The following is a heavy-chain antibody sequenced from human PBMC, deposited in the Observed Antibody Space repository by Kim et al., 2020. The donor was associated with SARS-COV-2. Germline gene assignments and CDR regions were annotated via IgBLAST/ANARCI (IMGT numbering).Heavy chain of an antibody. CDR3: AKEQRDVRSTYFDS. J-gene: IGHJ4*01. CDR2: ISGDSGRNT. Sequence: GGSLRLSCAASGFTFREYAMTWVRQAPGKGLEWVSAISGDSGRNTYYADTVKGRFIISIDNSKNTLFLKMNSRRADDAVVYYFAKEQRDVRSTYFDS. V-gene: IGHV3-23*01. CDR1: GFTFREYA. D-gene: IGHD2-2*01.